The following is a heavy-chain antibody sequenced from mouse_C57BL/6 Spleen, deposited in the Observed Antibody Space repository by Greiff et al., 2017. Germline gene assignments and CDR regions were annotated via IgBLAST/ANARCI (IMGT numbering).Heavy chain of an antibody. CDR1: GFTFSSYT. V-gene: IGHV5-9*01. CDR2: ISGGGGNT. Sequence: EVMLVESGGGLVKPGGSLKLSCAASGFTFSSYTMSWVRQTPEKRLEWVATISGGGGNTYYPASVKGRFTISRDNAKNTLYLQMISLRSEDTALYYCAIPSQGYYAMDYWGQGTSVTGSS. CDR3: AIPSQGYYAMDY. J-gene: IGHJ4*01.